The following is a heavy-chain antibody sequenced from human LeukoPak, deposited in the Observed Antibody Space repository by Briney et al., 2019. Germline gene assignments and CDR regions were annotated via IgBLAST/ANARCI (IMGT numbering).Heavy chain of an antibody. Sequence: KPGESLKISCKGSGYRFSSYWIGWVRQMPGKGLEWMGIIHPGDSETRYSPSFQGQVTISADQSISTAYLQWSSLKASDTAMYYCVRALGYCTSGSCYYYDYWGQGTLVTVSS. CDR2: IHPGDSET. J-gene: IGHJ4*02. CDR1: GYRFSSYW. CDR3: VRALGYCTSGSCYYYDY. D-gene: IGHD2-15*01. V-gene: IGHV5-51*01.